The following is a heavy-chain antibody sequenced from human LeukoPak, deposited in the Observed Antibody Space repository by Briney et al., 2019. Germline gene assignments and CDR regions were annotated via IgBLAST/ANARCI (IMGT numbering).Heavy chain of an antibody. V-gene: IGHV3-72*01. D-gene: IGHD3-16*01. CDR2: IRRGTNSYTT. CDR1: GLTFSDYI. Sequence: GGSLRLSCAASGLTFSDYILAWVRQAPGKGLEWVGRIRRGTNSYTTEYAVSVKGRFIISRDDSKNSLYLHMNSLKTEDTAVYHCTRDGGEGGNSAFDIWGQGTMVTVSS. J-gene: IGHJ3*02. CDR3: TRDGGEGGNSAFDI.